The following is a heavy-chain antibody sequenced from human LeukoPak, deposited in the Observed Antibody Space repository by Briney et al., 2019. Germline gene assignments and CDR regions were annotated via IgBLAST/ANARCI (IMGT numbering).Heavy chain of an antibody. CDR3: AREGYDSSGYLYYFDY. J-gene: IGHJ4*02. V-gene: IGHV4-39*07. CDR2: IYYSGST. CDR1: GGSISSSSYY. D-gene: IGHD3-22*01. Sequence: SETLSLTCTVSGGSISSSSYYWGWIRQPPGKGLEWIGSIYYSGSTYYNPSLKSRVTISVDTSKNQFSLKLSSVTAADTAVYYCAREGYDSSGYLYYFDYWGQGTLVTVSS.